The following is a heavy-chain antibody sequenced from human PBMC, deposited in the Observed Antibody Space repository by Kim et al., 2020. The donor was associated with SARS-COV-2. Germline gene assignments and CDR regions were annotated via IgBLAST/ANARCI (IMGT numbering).Heavy chain of an antibody. J-gene: IGHJ3*02. CDR1: GGSISSGSYY. Sequence: SETLSLTCTVSGGSISSGSYYWSWIRQPAGKGLEWIGRIYTSGSTNYNPSLKSRVTISVDTSKNQFSLKLSSVTAADTAVYYCARLRPRGAFDIWGQGTMVTVSS. CDR2: IYTSGST. V-gene: IGHV4-61*02. CDR3: ARLRPRGAFDI.